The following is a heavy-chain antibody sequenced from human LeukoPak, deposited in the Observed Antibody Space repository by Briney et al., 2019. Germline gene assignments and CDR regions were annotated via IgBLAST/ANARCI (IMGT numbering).Heavy chain of an antibody. CDR3: ARYYYDSSGYFDY. V-gene: IGHV4-59*11. CDR1: GGSISTHY. J-gene: IGHJ4*02. D-gene: IGHD3-22*01. Sequence: SETLSLTCTVSGGSISTHYWSWIRQPPGKGLEWIGYVFDSERTKDNPSLKSRATLSADTSKNQFSLRLTSVTAADSAVYYCARYYYDSSGYFDYWGQGTLVTVSS. CDR2: VFDSERT.